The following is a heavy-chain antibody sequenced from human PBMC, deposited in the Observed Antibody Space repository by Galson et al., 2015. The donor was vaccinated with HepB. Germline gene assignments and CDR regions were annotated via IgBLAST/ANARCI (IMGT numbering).Heavy chain of an antibody. CDR1: GYTFTSYG. CDR2: ISTYNGNT. V-gene: IGHV1-18*04. D-gene: IGHD2-15*01. J-gene: IGHJ4*02. CDR3: ARGRYCSDGSCFDFDDYPYFHF. Sequence: SVKVSCKASGYTFTSYGISWVRQAPGQGLEWMGWISTYNGNTNYAQKLQGRVTMTTDTSTSTAYMELRSLRSDDTAVYYCARGRYCSDGSCFDFDDYPYFHFWGQGTLVTVSS.